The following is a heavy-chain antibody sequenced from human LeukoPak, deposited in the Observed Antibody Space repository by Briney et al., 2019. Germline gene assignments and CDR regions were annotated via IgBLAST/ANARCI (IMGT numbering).Heavy chain of an antibody. CDR3: ARGLDYACWFDP. CDR2: INHSGST. D-gene: IGHD3/OR15-3a*01. V-gene: IGHV4-34*01. Sequence: SETLSLTCAVYGGSFSGYYWSWIRQPPGKVLEWIGGINHSGSTNYNPSLKSRVTISVDTSKNQFSLKLSSVTAADTAVYYCARGLDYACWFDPWGQGTLVTVSS. CDR1: GGSFSGYY. J-gene: IGHJ5*02.